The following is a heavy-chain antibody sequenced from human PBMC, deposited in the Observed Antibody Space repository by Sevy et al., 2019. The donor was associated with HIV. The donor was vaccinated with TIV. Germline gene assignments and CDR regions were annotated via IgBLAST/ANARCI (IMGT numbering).Heavy chain of an antibody. V-gene: IGHV3-23*01. CDR1: GFTFSNYA. D-gene: IGHD5-12*01. Sequence: GGSLRLSCAASGFTFSNYAMSWVRQAPGKGLEWVSAISGGGDSTYYADSVKGRFTISRDNSKTTLYVQMNSLRAEDTAVYYCAKEGPVATMSERSLYCFDYWGQGALVTVSS. J-gene: IGHJ4*02. CDR2: ISGGGDST. CDR3: AKEGPVATMSERSLYCFDY.